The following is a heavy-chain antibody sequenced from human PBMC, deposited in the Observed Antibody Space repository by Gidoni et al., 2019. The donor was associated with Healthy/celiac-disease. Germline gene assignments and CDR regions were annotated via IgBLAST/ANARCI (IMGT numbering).Heavy chain of an antibody. Sequence: QVQLQESGPGLVKPSEPLSLTCTVSGGSISSYYWSWIRQPPGKGLEWIGYIYYSGSTNYNPSLKSRVTISVDTSKNQFSLKLSSVTAADTAVYYCARFKVLYFDYWGQGTLVTVSS. CDR1: GGSISSYY. CDR2: IYYSGST. CDR3: ARFKVLYFDY. J-gene: IGHJ4*02. V-gene: IGHV4-59*01.